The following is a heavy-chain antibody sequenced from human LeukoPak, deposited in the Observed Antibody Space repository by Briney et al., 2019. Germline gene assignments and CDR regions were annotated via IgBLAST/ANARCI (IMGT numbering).Heavy chain of an antibody. V-gene: IGHV3-7*01. Sequence: GGSLRLSCAASGFTFSSYGMHWVRQAPGKGLEWVANIKQDGSEKYYVDSVKGRFTISRDNAKNSLYLQMNSLRAEDTAVYYCARVGITVTPDDAFDIWGQGTMVTVSS. CDR2: IKQDGSEK. CDR1: GFTFSSYG. D-gene: IGHD4-17*01. J-gene: IGHJ3*02. CDR3: ARVGITVTPDDAFDI.